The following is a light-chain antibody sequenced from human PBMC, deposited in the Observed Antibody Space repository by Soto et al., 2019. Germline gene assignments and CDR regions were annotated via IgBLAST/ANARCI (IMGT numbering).Light chain of an antibody. CDR2: DTS. J-gene: IGKJ1*01. Sequence: EIVLTQSPATLSLSPGERATLSCRASQSVNNYLAWYQQKPGQAPRLLIYDTSDRATGIPARFSGSGSGTDFTLTISSLEPEDFAVFYCQQSSIWAWTCGQGTKVEIK. CDR1: QSVNNY. CDR3: QQSSIWAWT. V-gene: IGKV3-11*01.